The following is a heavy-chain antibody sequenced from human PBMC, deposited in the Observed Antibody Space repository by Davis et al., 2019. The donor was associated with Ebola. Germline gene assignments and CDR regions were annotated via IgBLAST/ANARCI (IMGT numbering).Heavy chain of an antibody. J-gene: IGHJ3*02. D-gene: IGHD2-8*02. CDR2: ISSSSSYI. CDR1: GFTFSSYS. V-gene: IGHV3-21*01. Sequence: GGSLRLSCAASGFTFSSYSMNWVRQAPGKGLEWVSSISSSSSYIYYADSVKGRFTISRDNAKNSLYLQMNSLRAEDTAVYYCARDAQWSLVVYAHDAFDIWGQGTMVTVSS. CDR3: ARDAQWSLVVYAHDAFDI.